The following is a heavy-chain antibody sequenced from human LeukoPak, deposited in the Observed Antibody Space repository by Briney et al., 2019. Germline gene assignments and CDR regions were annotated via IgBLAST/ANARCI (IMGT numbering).Heavy chain of an antibody. D-gene: IGHD5-12*01. CDR3: ARGRFSGYGAD. Sequence: GASVKVSCKASGYTFINYDINWVRQATGQGLEWMGWINPNSGGTNFAQKFQGRVTMTRDTSISTAYMELSSLTSDDTAVYYCARGRFSGYGADWGQGTLVTVSS. J-gene: IGHJ4*02. CDR2: INPNSGGT. V-gene: IGHV1-2*02. CDR1: GYTFINYD.